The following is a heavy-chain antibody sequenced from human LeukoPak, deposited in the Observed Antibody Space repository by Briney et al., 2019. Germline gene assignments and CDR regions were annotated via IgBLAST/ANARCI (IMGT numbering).Heavy chain of an antibody. J-gene: IGHJ4*02. CDR3: ARIFRFYDSSGYYFPFDY. V-gene: IGHV4-61*01. CDR2: IYYSGST. Sequence: SETLSLTCTVSGGSVSSGSYYWSWIRQPPGKGLEWIGYIYYSGSTNYNPPLKSRVTISVDTSKNQFSLKLSSVTAADTAVYYCARIFRFYDSSGYYFPFDYWGQGTLVTVSS. CDR1: GGSVSSGSYY. D-gene: IGHD3-22*01.